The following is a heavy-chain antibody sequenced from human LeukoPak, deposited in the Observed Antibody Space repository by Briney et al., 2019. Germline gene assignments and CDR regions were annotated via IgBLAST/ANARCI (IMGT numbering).Heavy chain of an antibody. V-gene: IGHV4-34*01. CDR2: INHSGST. CDR3: ARRIRKLLIAVAAPGYFDY. J-gene: IGHJ4*02. D-gene: IGHD6-19*01. CDR1: GGSFSGYY. Sequence: SETLSLTCAVYGGSFSGYYWSWIRQPPGKGLEWIGEINHSGSTNYNPSLKSRVTISVDTSKNQFSLKLSSVTTADTAVYYCARRIRKLLIAVAAPGYFDYWGQGTLVTVSS.